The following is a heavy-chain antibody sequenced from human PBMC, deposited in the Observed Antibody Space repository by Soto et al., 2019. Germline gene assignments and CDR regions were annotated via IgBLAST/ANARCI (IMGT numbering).Heavy chain of an antibody. CDR1: GGTFSSYA. CDR2: IIPIFGTA. D-gene: IGHD3-22*01. Sequence: SVKVSCKASGGTFSSYAISWVRQAPGQGLEWMGGIIPIFGTANYAQKFQGRVTITADKSTSTAYMELSSLRSEDTAVYYCARAAYYYDSSGYYYAHWGQGTLATVSS. J-gene: IGHJ4*02. CDR3: ARAAYYYDSSGYYYAH. V-gene: IGHV1-69*06.